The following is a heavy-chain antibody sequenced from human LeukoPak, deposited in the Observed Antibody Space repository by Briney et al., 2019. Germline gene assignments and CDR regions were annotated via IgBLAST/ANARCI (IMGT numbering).Heavy chain of an antibody. Sequence: SSETLSLTCTVPGGPISSYYWSWIRQPPGKGLGWIGHIYYSGSTNYNPSLKSRVPISVDTSKNQVSLKLSSVSAADTAVYYCARAWGAEYFDYWGQGNLVTVSS. CDR2: IYYSGST. CDR1: GGPISSYY. D-gene: IGHD3-16*01. CDR3: ARAWGAEYFDY. V-gene: IGHV4-59*01. J-gene: IGHJ4*02.